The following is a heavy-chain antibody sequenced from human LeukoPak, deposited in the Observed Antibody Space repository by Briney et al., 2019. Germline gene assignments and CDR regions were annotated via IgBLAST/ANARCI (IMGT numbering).Heavy chain of an antibody. CDR1: GFTFSSYG. CDR3: ATGPSGSIAAAGSGPSLG. V-gene: IGHV3-30*02. Sequence: AGGSLRLSCAASGFTFSSYGMHWVRQAPGKGLEWVAFIRYDGSNKYYADSVKGRFTISRDNSKNTLYLQMNSLRAEDTAVYYCATGPSGSIAAAGSGPSLGWGQGTLVTVSS. J-gene: IGHJ4*02. D-gene: IGHD6-13*01. CDR2: IRYDGSNK.